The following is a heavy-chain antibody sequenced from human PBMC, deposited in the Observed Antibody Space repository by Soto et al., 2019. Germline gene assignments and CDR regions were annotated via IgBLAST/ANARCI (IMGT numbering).Heavy chain of an antibody. CDR3: ARHRGGDYHYAGDY. CDR2: IYWDDDK. D-gene: IGHD4-17*01. J-gene: IGHJ4*02. Sequence: QITLKESGPTLVKPTQTLTLTCTFSGFSLSTSGVGVGWIRQPPGKALEWLALIYWDDDKRYRPSLKSRLTTTKDNSKNQVVLTMTHMDPVDTATYYCARHRGGDYHYAGDYWGQRSLVTVSS. V-gene: IGHV2-5*02. CDR1: GFSLSTSGVG.